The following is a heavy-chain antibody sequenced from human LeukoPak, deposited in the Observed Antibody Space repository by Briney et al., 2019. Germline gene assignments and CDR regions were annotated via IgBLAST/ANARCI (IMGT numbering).Heavy chain of an antibody. D-gene: IGHD3-10*01. Sequence: PGGSLRLSCAASGFTFSSYWMHWVRQAPGKGLVWVSRINSDRSSTSYADSVKGRFTISRDNAKNTLYLQMNSLRAEDTAVYYCARAGITPRRYYGMDVWGKGTTVTVSS. CDR2: INSDRSST. CDR3: ARAGITPRRYYGMDV. CDR1: GFTFSSYW. V-gene: IGHV3-74*01. J-gene: IGHJ6*04.